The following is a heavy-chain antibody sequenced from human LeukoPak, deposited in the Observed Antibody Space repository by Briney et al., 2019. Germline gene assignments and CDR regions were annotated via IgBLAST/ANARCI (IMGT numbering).Heavy chain of an antibody. CDR3: ARVGSDSSGWRRFDY. CDR2: INPNSGGT. D-gene: IGHD6-19*01. Sequence: GASVKVSCKAPGYTFTSYGISWVRQAPGQGLEWMGWINPNSGGTNSAQEFQGRVTMTRDTSISTAYMELSRLRSDDTAVYYCARVGSDSSGWRRFDYWGQGTLVTVSS. CDR1: GYTFTSYG. J-gene: IGHJ4*02. V-gene: IGHV1-2*02.